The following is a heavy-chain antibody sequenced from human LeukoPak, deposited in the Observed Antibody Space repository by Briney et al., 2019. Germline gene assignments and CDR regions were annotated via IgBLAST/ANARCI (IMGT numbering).Heavy chain of an antibody. V-gene: IGHV3-30*04. CDR3: ARSPIYDILTLDY. Sequence: GGSLRLSCAASGFTLSSYAMHWVRQAPGKGLEWVAVISYDGSNKYYADSVKGRFTISRDNSKSTLYLQMNSLRAEDTAVYYCARSPIYDILTLDYWGQGTLVTVSS. CDR2: ISYDGSNK. CDR1: GFTLSSYA. J-gene: IGHJ4*02. D-gene: IGHD3-9*01.